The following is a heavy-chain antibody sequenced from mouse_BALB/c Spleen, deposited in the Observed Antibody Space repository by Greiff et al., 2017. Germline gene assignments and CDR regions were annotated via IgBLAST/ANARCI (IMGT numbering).Heavy chain of an antibody. Sequence: QVTLKVSGPGILQPSQTLSLTCSFSGFSLSTSGMGVSWIRQPSGKGLEWLAHIYWDDDKRYNPSLKSRLTISKDTSRNQVFLKITSVDTADTATYYCARRAEEPYAMDYWGQGTSVTVSS. CDR1: GFSLSTSGMG. J-gene: IGHJ4*01. V-gene: IGHV8-12*01. CDR3: ARRAEEPYAMDY. CDR2: IYWDDDK.